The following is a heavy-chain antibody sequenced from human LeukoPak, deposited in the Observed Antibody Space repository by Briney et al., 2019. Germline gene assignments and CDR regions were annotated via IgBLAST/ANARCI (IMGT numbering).Heavy chain of an antibody. J-gene: IGHJ5*02. V-gene: IGHV4-59*01. Sequence: SETLSLTCTVSGGSISSYYWSWIRQPPGKGLEWIGYIYYSGSTNYNPSLKSRATISVDTSKNQFSLKPSSVTAADTAVYYCAALIAAAGNNWFDPWGQGTLVTVSS. D-gene: IGHD6-13*01. CDR2: IYYSGST. CDR1: GGSISSYY. CDR3: AALIAAAGNNWFDP.